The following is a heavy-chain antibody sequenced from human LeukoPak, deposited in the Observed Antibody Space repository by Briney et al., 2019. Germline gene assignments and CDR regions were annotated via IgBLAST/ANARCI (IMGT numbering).Heavy chain of an antibody. CDR3: ARRRGYSSSWYEDY. CDR2: IYSGGST. V-gene: IGHV3-53*01. Sequence: GGSLRLSCAASGFTVSSNYMSWVRQAPGKGLEWVSVIYSGGSTYYADSVKGRFTISRDNSKNTLYLQVNSLRAEDTAVYYCARRRGYSSSWYEDYWGQGTLVTVSS. D-gene: IGHD6-13*01. CDR1: GFTVSSNY. J-gene: IGHJ4*02.